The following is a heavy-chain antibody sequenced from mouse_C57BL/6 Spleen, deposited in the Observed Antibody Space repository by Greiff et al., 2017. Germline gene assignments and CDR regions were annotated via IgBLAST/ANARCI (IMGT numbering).Heavy chain of an antibody. CDR3: TTATTVVDWYFDV. D-gene: IGHD1-1*01. V-gene: IGHV14-4*01. Sequence: EVQLQQSGAELVRPGASVKLSCTASGFNIKDDYMHWVKQRPEQGLEWIGWIDPENGDTEYASKFQGKATITADTSSNTAYLQLSSLTSEDTAVYYYTTATTVVDWYFDVWGTGTTVTVSS. J-gene: IGHJ1*03. CDR1: GFNIKDDY. CDR2: IDPENGDT.